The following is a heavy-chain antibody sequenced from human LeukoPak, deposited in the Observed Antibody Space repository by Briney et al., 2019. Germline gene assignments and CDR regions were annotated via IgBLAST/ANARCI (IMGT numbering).Heavy chain of an antibody. V-gene: IGHV4-61*02. J-gene: IGHJ5*02. CDR3: ARGPYIVVVPAANSWFDP. Sequence: SQTLSLTCTVSGGSISSGSYYWSWIRQPAGKGLEWIGRIYTSGSTNYNPSLKSRVTISVDTSKNQFSLKLSSVIAADTAVYYCARGPYIVVVPAANSWFDPWGQGTLVTVSS. CDR2: IYTSGST. D-gene: IGHD2-2*01. CDR1: GGSISSGSYY.